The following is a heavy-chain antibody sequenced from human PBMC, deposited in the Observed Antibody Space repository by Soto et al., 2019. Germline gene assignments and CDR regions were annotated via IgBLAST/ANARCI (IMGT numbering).Heavy chain of an antibody. CDR3: ARARGDGGGTRWYFDL. CDR2: IIPIFGTT. CDR1: GGTFSSYA. Sequence: QVQLVQSGAEVKMPGSSVKVSCKASGGTFSSYAISWVRQAPGQGLEGMGGIIPIFGTTNYAQQFQGRVTITADESTSTAYMELSSLTSEDTAVYYCARARGDGGGTRWYFDLWGRGTLVTVSS. V-gene: IGHV1-69*12. J-gene: IGHJ2*01. D-gene: IGHD1-1*01.